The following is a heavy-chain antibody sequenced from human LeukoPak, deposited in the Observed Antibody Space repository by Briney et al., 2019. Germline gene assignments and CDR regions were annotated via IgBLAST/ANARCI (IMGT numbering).Heavy chain of an antibody. Sequence: PGGSLRLSCAASGFTFSNYEMNWVRQAPGKGLEWVSAISGSGVSTYYADSVKGRFTISRDNSKNSLYLQMNSLRAEDTAVYYCAKCILTGYYKGYMDVWGKGTTVTISS. J-gene: IGHJ6*03. V-gene: IGHV3-23*01. CDR2: ISGSGVST. CDR3: AKCILTGYYKGYMDV. CDR1: GFTFSNYE. D-gene: IGHD3-9*01.